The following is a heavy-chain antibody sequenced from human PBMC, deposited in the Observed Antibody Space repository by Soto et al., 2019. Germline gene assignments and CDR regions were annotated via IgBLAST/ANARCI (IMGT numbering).Heavy chain of an antibody. CDR1: GFTFSSYA. Sequence: VGSLRLSCAASGFTFSSYAMSWVRQAPGKGLEWVSAISGSGGSTYYADFVKGRFTISRDNSKNTLYLQMNSLRAEDTAVYYCAKKTEVYAIWGRNDAFDIWGQGTMVTVSS. CDR3: AKKTEVYAIWGRNDAFDI. J-gene: IGHJ3*02. CDR2: ISGSGGST. D-gene: IGHD2-8*01. V-gene: IGHV3-23*01.